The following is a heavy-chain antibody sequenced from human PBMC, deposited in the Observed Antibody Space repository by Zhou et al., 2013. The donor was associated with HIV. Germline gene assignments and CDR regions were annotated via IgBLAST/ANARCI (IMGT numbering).Heavy chain of an antibody. V-gene: IGHV1-3*01. CDR2: INAGTGNT. Sequence: QVQLVQSGAEVKSPGSSVKVSCKASGYTFTGYYMHWVRQASGQRLEWMGWINAGTGNTKYSQNFQGRVTITRDTSASTGYMELSSLTSEDTAVYYCARDPTDIVTTLRWAYFDYWGQGTLVTVSS. J-gene: IGHJ4*02. CDR1: GYTFTGYY. CDR3: ARDPTDIVTTLRWAYFDY. D-gene: IGHD5-12*01.